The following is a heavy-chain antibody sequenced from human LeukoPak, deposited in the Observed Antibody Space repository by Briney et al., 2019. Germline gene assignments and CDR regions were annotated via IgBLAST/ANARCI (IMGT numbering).Heavy chain of an antibody. CDR3: ARVGRYYYGSGSPKGTFDY. Sequence: SETLSLTCTVSGGSISSYYWSWIRQPPGKGLEWIGYIYYSGSTNYNPSLKSRVTISVDTSKNQFSLKLSSVTAADTAVYYCARVGRYYYGSGSPKGTFDYWGQGTLVTVSS. D-gene: IGHD3-10*01. CDR1: GGSISSYY. V-gene: IGHV4-59*01. J-gene: IGHJ4*02. CDR2: IYYSGST.